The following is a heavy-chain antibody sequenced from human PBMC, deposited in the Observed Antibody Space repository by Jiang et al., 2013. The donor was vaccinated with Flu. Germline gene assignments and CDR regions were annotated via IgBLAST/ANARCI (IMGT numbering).Heavy chain of an antibody. Sequence: GAEVKKPGESLKISCKGSGYSFNSHWIGWVRQMPGKGLEWMGIIYPGDSDPRYSPSFQGQVTISADKSTSTAYLQWNSLKASDTAVYYCGRLPDISPDQGLIAEYFQHWGQGTLV. D-gene: IGHD2-15*01. CDR2: IYPGDSDP. CDR1: GYSFNSHW. V-gene: IGHV5-51*03. J-gene: IGHJ1*01. CDR3: GRLPDISPDQGLIAEYFQH.